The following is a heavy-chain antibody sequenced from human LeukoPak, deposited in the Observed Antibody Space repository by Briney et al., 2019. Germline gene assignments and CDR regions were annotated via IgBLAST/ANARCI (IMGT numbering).Heavy chain of an antibody. V-gene: IGHV1-18*04. CDR2: ISAYNGNT. CDR1: GYTFTSYG. CDR3: ARQRRVLKRGGSGYYGSGSYSIAYYFDY. D-gene: IGHD3-10*01. J-gene: IGHJ4*02. Sequence: ASVKVSCKASGYTFTSYGISWVRQAPGQGLEWMAWISAYNGNTNYAQKLQGRVTMTTDTSTSTAYMELRSLRSDDTAVYYCARQRRVLKRGGSGYYGSGSYSIAYYFDYWGQGTLVTVSS.